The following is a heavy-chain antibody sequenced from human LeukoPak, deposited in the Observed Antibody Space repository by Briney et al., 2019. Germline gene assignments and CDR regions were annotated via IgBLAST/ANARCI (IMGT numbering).Heavy chain of an antibody. D-gene: IGHD2-15*01. V-gene: IGHV3-23*01. J-gene: IGHJ4*02. CDR3: AKTTTGYSSGRYPAWPIDY. CDR2: IFGSGGSA. Sequence: GSLRLSCAASGFTFGSYAMYWVRQAPGKGLEWVSGIFGSGGSAHYADSVKGRFTISRDNSKNTVYLQMDSLRAEDTASYYCAKTTTGYSSGRYPAWPIDYWGQGTLVTVSS. CDR1: GFTFGSYA.